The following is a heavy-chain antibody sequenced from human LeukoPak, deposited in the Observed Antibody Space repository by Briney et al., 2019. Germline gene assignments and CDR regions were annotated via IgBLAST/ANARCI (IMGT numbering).Heavy chain of an antibody. D-gene: IGHD6-19*01. Sequence: EALSLTCTVSGGSISSSSYYWGWIRQPPGKGLEWIGSIYYSGSTYYNPSLKSRVTISVDTSKNQFSLKLSSVTAADTAVYYCARHSSGWYWFDYWGQGTLVTVSS. CDR3: ARHSSGWYWFDY. J-gene: IGHJ4*02. CDR2: IYYSGST. CDR1: GGSISSSSYY. V-gene: IGHV4-39*01.